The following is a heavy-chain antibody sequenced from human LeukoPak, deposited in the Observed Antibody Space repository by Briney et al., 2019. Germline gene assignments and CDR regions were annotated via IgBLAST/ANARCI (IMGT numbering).Heavy chain of an antibody. V-gene: IGHV4-59*01. Sequence: SETLSLTCTVSGGSISSYYWSWIRQPPGKGLEWIGYIYYSGSTNYNPSLKSRVTISVDTSKNQFSLKLSSVTAADTAVYYCARHPPTLPHHYYYGMDVWGQGTTVTVSS. CDR1: GGSISSYY. CDR2: IYYSGST. J-gene: IGHJ6*02. CDR3: ARHPPTLPHHYYYGMDV.